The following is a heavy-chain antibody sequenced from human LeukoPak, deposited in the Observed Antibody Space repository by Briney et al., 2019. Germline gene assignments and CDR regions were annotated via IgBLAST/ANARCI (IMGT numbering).Heavy chain of an antibody. CDR3: ARDRFSGSHYSDY. D-gene: IGHD1-26*01. Sequence: PSETLSLTCTVSGGSISSYYWSWIRQPPGKGLEWIGYIYYSGSTNYNPSLKSRVTISVDTSKNQFSLKLSSVTAADTAVYYCARDRFSGSHYSDYWGQGTLVTVSS. CDR2: IYYSGST. CDR1: GGSISSYY. V-gene: IGHV4-59*01. J-gene: IGHJ4*02.